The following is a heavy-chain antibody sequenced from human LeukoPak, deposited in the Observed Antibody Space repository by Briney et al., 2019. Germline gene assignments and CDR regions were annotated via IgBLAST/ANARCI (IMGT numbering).Heavy chain of an antibody. D-gene: IGHD4-23*01. V-gene: IGHV4-39*01. CDR1: GGSISSRSNY. CDR2: LDSSGST. CDR3: SRSHDYGGLYFYYYMDV. J-gene: IGHJ6*03. Sequence: ASETLSLTCTVSGGSISSRSNYWGWIRQTPGKGLEWIGNLDSSGSTYYNPSLKSRVTISVGTSKNQFSLNLRSVTAADTAIYFCSRSHDYGGLYFYYYMDVWGKGTTVTVSS.